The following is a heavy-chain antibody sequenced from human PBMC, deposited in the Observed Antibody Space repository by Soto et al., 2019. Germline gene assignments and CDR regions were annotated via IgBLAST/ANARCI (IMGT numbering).Heavy chain of an antibody. V-gene: IGHV3-9*01. CDR3: AKSGRFFRPSLGYFDY. Sequence: EVQLVESGGGLVQPGRSLRLSCAASGFTFEDYAMHWVRQVPGKGLEWVSGISWNSGSIGYADSVKGRFTISRDNAKNSLYLQMNSLRVEDTALYYCAKSGRFFRPSLGYFDYWGQGTLVTVSS. D-gene: IGHD1-1*01. J-gene: IGHJ4*02. CDR2: ISWNSGSI. CDR1: GFTFEDYA.